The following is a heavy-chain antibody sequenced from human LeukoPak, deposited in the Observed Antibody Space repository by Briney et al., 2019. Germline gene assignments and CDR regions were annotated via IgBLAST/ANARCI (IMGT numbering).Heavy chain of an antibody. J-gene: IGHJ4*02. CDR2: IKCNSEDI. CDR1: GYTFSGDY. CDR3: AREPNEITREFDS. D-gene: IGHD1-26*01. Sequence: VASVKVSCKASGYTFSGDYLHWIRQAPGQGLEWMGRIKCNSEDINTRYAQKFQGRVTMTWDTSISAVYMELIRLTSDDTAVYYCAREPNEITREFDSWGQGTLVTVTS. V-gene: IGHV1-2*06.